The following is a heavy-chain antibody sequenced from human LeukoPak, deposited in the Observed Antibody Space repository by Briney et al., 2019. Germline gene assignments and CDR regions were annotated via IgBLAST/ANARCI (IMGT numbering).Heavy chain of an antibody. Sequence: ASVKVSCKASGYTFTSYGISWVRQAPGQGLEWMGWISAYNGNTNYAQKLQGRVTMTTDTSTSTAYMELRSLRSDDTAVHYCARDSDSSGWPVYYYYGMDVWGQGTTVTVSS. D-gene: IGHD6-19*01. V-gene: IGHV1-18*01. CDR1: GYTFTSYG. J-gene: IGHJ6*02. CDR2: ISAYNGNT. CDR3: ARDSDSSGWPVYYYYGMDV.